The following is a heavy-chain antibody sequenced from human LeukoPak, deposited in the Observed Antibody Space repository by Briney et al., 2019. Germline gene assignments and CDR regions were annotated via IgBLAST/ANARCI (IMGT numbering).Heavy chain of an antibody. CDR1: GYTFTSYN. J-gene: IGHJ4*02. CDR3: ARARGIVGAKPIFDN. CDR2: ISAYSGNT. Sequence: ASVKVSCKTSGYTFTSYNINWVRQAPGQGLEWMGWISAYSGNTNYAQKLQGRVTMTTDTSTNTAYMDLRGLISDDTAVYYCARARGIVGAKPIFDNWGQGTLVTVSS. V-gene: IGHV1-18*01. D-gene: IGHD1-26*01.